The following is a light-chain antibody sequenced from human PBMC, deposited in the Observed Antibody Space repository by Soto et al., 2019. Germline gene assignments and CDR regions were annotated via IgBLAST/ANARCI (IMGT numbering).Light chain of an antibody. J-gene: IGLJ2*01. CDR2: DVS. CDR3: SSYAGSNSVV. V-gene: IGLV2-11*01. Sequence: QSALTQPRSVSGSPGQSVTISCTGTSSDVGGYNYVSWHQQHPGKAPKLMIYDVSTRPSGVPDRFSGSKSGNTASLTISGLQAEDEADYYCSSYAGSNSVVFGGGTKLTVL. CDR1: SSDVGGYNY.